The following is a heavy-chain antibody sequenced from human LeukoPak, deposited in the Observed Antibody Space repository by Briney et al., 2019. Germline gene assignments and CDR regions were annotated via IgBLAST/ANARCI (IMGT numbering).Heavy chain of an antibody. CDR1: GGSISSNSYY. D-gene: IGHD5-12*01. CDR3: ARSIMGSGYEGNWFDP. J-gene: IGHJ5*02. CDR2: IYYSGST. V-gene: IGHV4-39*01. Sequence: SETLSLTCTVSGGSISSNSYYWGWIRQPPGKGLEWIGNIYYSGSTYYNPSLKSRVTISVDTSKNQFSLKLSSVTAADTAVYYCARSIMGSGYEGNWFDPWGQGTLVTVSS.